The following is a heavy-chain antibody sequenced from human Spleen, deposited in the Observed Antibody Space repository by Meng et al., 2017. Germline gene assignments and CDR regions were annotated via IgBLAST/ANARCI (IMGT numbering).Heavy chain of an antibody. CDR2: MSYDGSSQ. CDR3: ARDSGVATGAVGY. V-gene: IGHV3-30*15. D-gene: IGHD2-8*02. J-gene: IGHJ4*02. Sequence: GGSLRLSCAASGFSFSSYAMHWVRQAPGKGLEWVALMSYDGSSQYYADSVKGRFTISRDNSKNTLYLQMSSLRVEDTAVYYCARDSGVATGAVGYWGQGTLVNVSS. CDR1: GFSFSSYA.